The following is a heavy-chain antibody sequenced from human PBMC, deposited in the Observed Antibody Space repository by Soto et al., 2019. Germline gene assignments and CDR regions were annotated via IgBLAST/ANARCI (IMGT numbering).Heavy chain of an antibody. J-gene: IGHJ4*02. CDR3: ARDLTGYGIGM. D-gene: IGHD5-12*01. CDR2: IYYSGST. CDR1: GGSISSYY. Sequence: SETLSLTCTVSGGSISSYYWSWIRQPPGKGLEWIGYIYYSGSTNYNPSLKSRVTISVDTSKNQFSLKLSSVTAADTAVYYCARDLTGYGIGMWGQGTLVTVSS. V-gene: IGHV4-59*01.